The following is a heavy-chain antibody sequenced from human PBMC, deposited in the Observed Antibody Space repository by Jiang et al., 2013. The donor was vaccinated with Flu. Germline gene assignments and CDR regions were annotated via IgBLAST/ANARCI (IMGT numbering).Heavy chain of an antibody. CDR1: GGSISSSSYY. J-gene: IGHJ4*02. V-gene: IGHV4-39*01. CDR2: IYYSGST. CDR3: ARGGYNVFDFDY. Sequence: GLVKPSETLSLTCTVSGGSISSSSYYWGWIRQPPGKGLEWIGSIYYSGSTYYNPSLKSRVTISVDTSKNQFSLKLSSVTAADTAVYYCARGGYNVFDFDYWGQGTLVTVSS. D-gene: IGHD5-24*01.